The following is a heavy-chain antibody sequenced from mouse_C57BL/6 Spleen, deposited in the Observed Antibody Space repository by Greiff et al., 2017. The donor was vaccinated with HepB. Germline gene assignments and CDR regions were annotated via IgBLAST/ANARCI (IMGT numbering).Heavy chain of an antibody. CDR1: GYTFTSYW. J-gene: IGHJ4*01. CDR2: IYPGSGST. Sequence: QVQLQQSGAELVKPGASVKMSCKASGYTFTSYWITWVKQRPGQGLEWIGDIYPGSGSTNYNEKFKSKATLTVDTSSSTAYMQLSSRASEDSAVYDWAREGIYDGYLFYAMDYWGQGTSVTVSS. D-gene: IGHD2-3*01. V-gene: IGHV1-55*01. CDR3: AREGIYDGYLFYAMDY.